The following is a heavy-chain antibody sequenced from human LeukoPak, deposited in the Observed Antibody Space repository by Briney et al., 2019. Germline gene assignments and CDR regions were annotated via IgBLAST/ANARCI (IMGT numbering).Heavy chain of an antibody. D-gene: IGHD2-15*01. J-gene: IGHJ3*02. Sequence: KSSETLSLTCSVSGGSINRFYFSWIRQPAGKGLEWIGRIYSNGSPDDNPSLKSRVTMSVDTSKNQVFLKLSSVTVADTAVYYCARAHPSGYSDVFDIWGQGTMVTVSS. V-gene: IGHV4-4*07. CDR2: IYSNGSP. CDR1: GGSINRFY. CDR3: ARAHPSGYSDVFDI.